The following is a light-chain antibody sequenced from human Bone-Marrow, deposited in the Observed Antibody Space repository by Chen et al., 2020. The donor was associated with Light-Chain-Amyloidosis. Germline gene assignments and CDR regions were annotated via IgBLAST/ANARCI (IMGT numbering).Light chain of an antibody. CDR3: QAADSSGTYEVI. Sequence: SYELTQPPSVSVSPGPTARITCSGDDLPTKYAYWYQQKPGPAPVLVIHRDTERPLGISERFSGSSSGTTATLTISGVQAEDEADYHCQAADSSGTYEVIFGGGTKLTVL. CDR2: RDT. V-gene: IGLV3-25*03. J-gene: IGLJ2*01. CDR1: DLPTKY.